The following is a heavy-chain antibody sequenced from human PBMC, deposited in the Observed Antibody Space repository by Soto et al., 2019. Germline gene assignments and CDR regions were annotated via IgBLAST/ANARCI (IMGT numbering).Heavy chain of an antibody. V-gene: IGHV4-4*07. CDR3: ARDCSSTSCYYYYYGMDV. J-gene: IGHJ6*02. D-gene: IGHD2-2*01. CDR2: IYTSGST. Sequence: SETLSLTCTVSGGSISSYYWSWIRQPAGKGLEWIGRIYTSGSTNYNPSLKSRVTMSVDTSKNQFSLKLSSVTAADTAVYYCARDCSSTSCYYYYYGMDVWGQGTTVTVSS. CDR1: GGSISSYY.